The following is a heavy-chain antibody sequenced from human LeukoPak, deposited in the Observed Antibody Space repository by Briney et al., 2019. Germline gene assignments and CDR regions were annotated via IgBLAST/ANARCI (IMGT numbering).Heavy chain of an antibody. CDR2: ISGYNGNA. Sequence: GASMKVSCKASGYTFTSYGISWVRQAPGQGLEWMGWISGYNGNAKYAHKFQGRITMTTDTSTSTAYLEVRSLRSDDTAVYYCAKGSGYEAQYYYYYMDVWGKGTTVTISS. CDR3: AKGSGYEAQYYYYYMDV. D-gene: IGHD5-12*01. CDR1: GYTFTSYG. J-gene: IGHJ6*03. V-gene: IGHV1-18*01.